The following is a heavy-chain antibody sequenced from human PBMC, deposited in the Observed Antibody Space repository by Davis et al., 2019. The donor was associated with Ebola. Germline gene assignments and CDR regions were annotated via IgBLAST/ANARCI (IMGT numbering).Heavy chain of an antibody. CDR2: IYTSGST. Sequence: PSETLSLTCTVSGGSISSGSYYWSWIRQPAGKGLEWIGHIYTSGSTNYNPSLKSRVTISVDTSKNQFSLKLSSVTAADTAVYYCASAIAAAGTPDWYFDLWGRGTLVTVSS. CDR1: GGSISSGSYY. D-gene: IGHD6-13*01. CDR3: ASAIAAAGTPDWYFDL. J-gene: IGHJ2*01. V-gene: IGHV4-61*09.